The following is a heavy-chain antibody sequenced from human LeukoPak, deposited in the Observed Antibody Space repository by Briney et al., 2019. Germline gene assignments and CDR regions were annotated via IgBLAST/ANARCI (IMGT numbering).Heavy chain of an antibody. J-gene: IGHJ3*02. V-gene: IGHV1-2*02. CDR3: ARLYCSSTSCYTDAFDI. CDR1: GYTFTSYG. D-gene: IGHD2-2*02. CDR2: INPNSGGT. Sequence: WASVKVSCKASGYTFTSYGINWVRQAPGQGLEWMGWINPNSGGTNYAQKFQGRVTMTRDTSISTAYMELSRLRSDDTAVYYCARLYCSSTSCYTDAFDIWGQGTMVTVSS.